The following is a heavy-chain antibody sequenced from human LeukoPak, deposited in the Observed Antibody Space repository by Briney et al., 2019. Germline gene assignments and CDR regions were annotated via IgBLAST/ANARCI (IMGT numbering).Heavy chain of an antibody. V-gene: IGHV4-59*08. Sequence: SETLSLTCTVSGGSISSYYWSWIRQPPGKGLEWIGYIYYSGSTNYNPSLKSRVTISVDTSKNQFSLKLSSVTAADTAVYYCAKHPSYYVLDYWGQGTLVTVSS. CDR3: AKHPSYYVLDY. CDR1: GGSISSYY. D-gene: IGHD3-3*01. CDR2: IYYSGST. J-gene: IGHJ4*02.